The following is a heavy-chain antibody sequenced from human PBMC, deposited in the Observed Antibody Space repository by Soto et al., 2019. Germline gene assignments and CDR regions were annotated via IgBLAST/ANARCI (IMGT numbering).Heavy chain of an antibody. J-gene: IGHJ6*02. D-gene: IGHD3-22*01. CDR1: GGSISSSNW. CDR2: IYHSGST. CDR3: ARLLAYYYDTSGSPTLYYYYGMDV. V-gene: IGHV4-4*02. Sequence: QVQLQESGPGLVKPSGTLSLTCAVSGGSISSSNWWSWVRQPPGKGLEWIGEIYHSGSTNYNPSLKSRVTISADKSKNQFSLKLSSVTAADTAMYYCARLLAYYYDTSGSPTLYYYYGMDVWGQGTTVTVSS.